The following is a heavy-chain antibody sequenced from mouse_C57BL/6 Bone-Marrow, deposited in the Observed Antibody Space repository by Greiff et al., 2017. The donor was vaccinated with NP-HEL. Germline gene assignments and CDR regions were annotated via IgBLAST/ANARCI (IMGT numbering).Heavy chain of an antibody. CDR3: ARSYRWFAY. CDR2: IYPGSGNT. Sequence: VMLVESGAELVRPGASVKLSCKASGYTFTDYYINWVKQRPGQGLEWIARIYPGSGNTYYNEKFKGKATLTAEKSSSTAYMQLSSLTSEDSAVYFCARSYRWFAYWGQGTLVTVSA. D-gene: IGHD2-14*01. V-gene: IGHV1-76*01. CDR1: GYTFTDYY. J-gene: IGHJ3*01.